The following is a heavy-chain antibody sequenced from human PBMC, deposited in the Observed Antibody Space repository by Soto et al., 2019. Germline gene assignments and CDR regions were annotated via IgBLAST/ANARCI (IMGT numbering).Heavy chain of an antibody. CDR1: GFTFSRYW. V-gene: IGHV3-74*01. D-gene: IGHD3-16*01. CDR2: INSNGGST. CDR3: AKENLRRIYDYIWGSYCPIFDY. Sequence: GGSLRLSCAASGFTFSRYWMHWVRQAPGKGLVWVSGINSNGGSTYYADSVKGRFTISRDNSKNTLYLQMNSLRAEDTAVYYCAKENLRRIYDYIWGSYCPIFDYWGQGTLVTVSS. J-gene: IGHJ4*02.